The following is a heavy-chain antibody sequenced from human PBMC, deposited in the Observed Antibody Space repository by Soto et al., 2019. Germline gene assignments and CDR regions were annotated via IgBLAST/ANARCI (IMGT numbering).Heavy chain of an antibody. CDR3: AKDRIPTWGQLERRPRGYFDY. Sequence: EVQLLESGGGLVQPGGSLRLSCAASGFTFSSYAMSWVRQAPGKGLEWVSAISGSGGSTYYADSVKGRFTISRDNSKNTLHLQINSLRAEDTAVHYCAKDRIPTWGQLERRPRGYFDYWGQGTLVTVSS. J-gene: IGHJ4*02. D-gene: IGHD1-1*01. V-gene: IGHV3-23*01. CDR1: GFTFSSYA. CDR2: ISGSGGST.